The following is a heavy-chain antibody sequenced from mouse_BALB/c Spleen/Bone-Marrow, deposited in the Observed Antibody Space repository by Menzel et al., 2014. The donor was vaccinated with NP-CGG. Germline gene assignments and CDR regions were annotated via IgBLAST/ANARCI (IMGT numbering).Heavy chain of an antibody. CDR2: INPSNGGT. Sequence: QVQLQQSGAELVKPGASVKLSCKASGYTFTIYYMFWVKQRPGQGLEWIGEINPSNGGTNFNEKFKSKATLTVDKSSSTAYMQLSSLTSEDSAVYYCTRNGPDSSGYPAWFAYWGHGTLVTVSA. V-gene: IGHV1S81*02. J-gene: IGHJ3*01. CDR3: TRNGPDSSGYPAWFAY. CDR1: GYTFTIYY. D-gene: IGHD3-2*01.